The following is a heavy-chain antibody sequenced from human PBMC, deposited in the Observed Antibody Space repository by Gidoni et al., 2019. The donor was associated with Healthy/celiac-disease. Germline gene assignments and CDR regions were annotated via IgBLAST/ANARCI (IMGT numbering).Heavy chain of an antibody. V-gene: IGHV3-30*18. CDR3: AKDGGAHCSGGSCYQIPLFFDY. Sequence: QVQLVESGGGVVQPGRSLRLSCAASGFTFRSYGLPWVRQAPGKGLEWVEVISYDGSNKYYADSVKGRFTISRDNSKNTLYLQMNSLRAEDTAVYYCAKDGGAHCSGGSCYQIPLFFDYWGQGTLVTVSS. CDR2: ISYDGSNK. CDR1: GFTFRSYG. D-gene: IGHD2-15*01. J-gene: IGHJ4*02.